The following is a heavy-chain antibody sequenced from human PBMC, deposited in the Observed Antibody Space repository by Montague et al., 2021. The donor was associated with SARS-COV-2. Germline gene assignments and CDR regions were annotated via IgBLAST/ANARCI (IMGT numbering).Heavy chain of an antibody. CDR3: ARDALAASGSFDY. V-gene: IGHV3-48*02. Sequence: SLRLSCAASGFAFSDHSMNWVRQAPGEGLQWVSHISTSGEIKYYADSVKGRFSISRDNAEKAVSLQMNSLRDDDTAIYYCARDALAASGSFDYWGPGILVTVSS. CDR2: ISTSGEIK. D-gene: IGHD6-13*01. J-gene: IGHJ4*02. CDR1: GFAFSDHS.